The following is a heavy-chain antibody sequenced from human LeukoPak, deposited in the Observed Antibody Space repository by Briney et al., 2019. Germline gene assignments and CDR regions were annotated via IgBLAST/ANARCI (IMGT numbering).Heavy chain of an antibody. CDR3: TRERFSSSWYSTPWFDP. D-gene: IGHD6-13*01. J-gene: IGHJ5*02. V-gene: IGHV3-49*04. Sequence: PGGSLRLSCAASGFTFGDYAMSWVRQAPGKGLEWVGFIRSKAYGGTTEYAASVKGRFTISRDDSKSIAYLQMNSLKTEDTAVYYCTRERFSSSWYSTPWFDPWGQGTLVTVSS. CDR2: IRSKAYGGTT. CDR1: GFTFGDYA.